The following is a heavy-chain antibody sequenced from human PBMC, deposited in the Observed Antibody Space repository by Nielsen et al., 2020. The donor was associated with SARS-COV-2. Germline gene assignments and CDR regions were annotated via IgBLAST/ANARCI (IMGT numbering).Heavy chain of an antibody. CDR3: ASGLWFGELLHFDY. D-gene: IGHD3-10*01. Sequence: ASVKVSCKASGYTFTGYYMHWVRQAPGQGLEWMGRINPNSGGTNYAQKFQGRVTMTRDTSISTAYMELSRLRSDDTAVYYCASGLWFGELLHFDYWGQGTLVTVSS. CDR1: GYTFTGYY. V-gene: IGHV1-2*06. J-gene: IGHJ4*02. CDR2: INPNSGGT.